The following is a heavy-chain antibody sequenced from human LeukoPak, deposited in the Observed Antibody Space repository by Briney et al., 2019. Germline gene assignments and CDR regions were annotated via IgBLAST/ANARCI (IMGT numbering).Heavy chain of an antibody. CDR3: AGYRNGAFDI. CDR1: GFTFTTYA. CDR2: ISAYNGDT. Sequence: ASVKVSCKTSGFTFTTYAISWVRQAPRLGLECMGWISAYNGDTNYAQNVQDRVTMTTDTSTSTAYLELRNLRSDDTAVYFCAGYRNGAFDIWGQGTTITVSS. D-gene: IGHD1-14*01. J-gene: IGHJ3*02. V-gene: IGHV1-18*01.